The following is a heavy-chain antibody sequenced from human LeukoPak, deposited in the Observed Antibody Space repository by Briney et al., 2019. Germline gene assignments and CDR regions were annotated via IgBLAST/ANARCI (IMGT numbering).Heavy chain of an antibody. Sequence: ASVKVSCKASGYTFTGYYMHWVRQAPGQGLEWMGRINHNSGVTNYAQKFQGRVTMTRDTSISTAYRELSRLRSDDTAVYSCARVEGEYNDKLLDYWGQGTLVTVSS. CDR2: INHNSGVT. D-gene: IGHD1-1*01. CDR1: GYTFTGYY. J-gene: IGHJ4*02. V-gene: IGHV1-2*06. CDR3: ARVEGEYNDKLLDY.